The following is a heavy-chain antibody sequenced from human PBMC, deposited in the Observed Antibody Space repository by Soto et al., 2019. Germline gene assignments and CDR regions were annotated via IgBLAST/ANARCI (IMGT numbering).Heavy chain of an antibody. Sequence: QVQLVQSGAEVKKPGASVKVSCKASGYTFTSYAMHWVRQAPGQRLEWMGWINAGNGNTKYSKKFQGRVTITRDTSASTAYMELSSLRSEDTAVYYCASRLLWFGESALDYWGQGTLVTVSS. J-gene: IGHJ4*02. CDR3: ASRLLWFGESALDY. CDR2: INAGNGNT. CDR1: GYTFTSYA. D-gene: IGHD3-10*01. V-gene: IGHV1-3*01.